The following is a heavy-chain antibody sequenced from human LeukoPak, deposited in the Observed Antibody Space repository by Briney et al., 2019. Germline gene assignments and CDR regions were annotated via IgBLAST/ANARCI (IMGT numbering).Heavy chain of an antibody. J-gene: IGHJ4*02. CDR2: IKEDGSEK. CDR3: ARDSFETDIDY. CDR1: GFLFSRYW. D-gene: IGHD1-14*01. V-gene: IGHV3-7*01. Sequence: GGSLRLSCAASGFLFSRYWMSWVRQAPGKGLEWVANIKEDGSEKYNVESMKGRFTISRDNVKNSLYLQINSLRAEDTAVYYCARDSFETDIDYWGQGTLVTVSS.